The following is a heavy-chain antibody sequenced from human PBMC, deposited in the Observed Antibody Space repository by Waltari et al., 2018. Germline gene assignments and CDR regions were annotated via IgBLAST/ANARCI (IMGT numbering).Heavy chain of an antibody. Sequence: QVQLVESGGGVVQPGRSLRLSCAASGFPFRSYAMPWVRQAPGKGLEWVAVISYDGSNKYYADSVKGRFTISRDNSKNTLYLQMNSLRAEDTAVYYCARDYTIFGVAPPGYWGQGTLVTVSS. CDR2: ISYDGSNK. CDR1: GFPFRSYA. D-gene: IGHD3-3*01. CDR3: ARDYTIFGVAPPGY. V-gene: IGHV3-30-3*01. J-gene: IGHJ4*02.